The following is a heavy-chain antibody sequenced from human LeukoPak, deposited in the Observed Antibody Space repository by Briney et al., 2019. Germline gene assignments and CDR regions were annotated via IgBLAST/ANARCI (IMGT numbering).Heavy chain of an antibody. Sequence: GRSLRLSCAASGLTFSSYGMHWVRQAPGKGLEWVAVAWYDGSNKHFADSVKGRFTISRDNAKNSLYLQMNSLRAEDTAVYYCARSYCSSTSCYYPPDYWGQGTLVTVSS. J-gene: IGHJ4*02. CDR3: ARSYCSSTSCYYPPDY. CDR2: AWYDGSNK. CDR1: GLTFSSYG. V-gene: IGHV3-33*01. D-gene: IGHD2-2*01.